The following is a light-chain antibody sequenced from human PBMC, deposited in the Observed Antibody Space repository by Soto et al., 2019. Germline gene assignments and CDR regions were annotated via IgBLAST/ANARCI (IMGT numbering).Light chain of an antibody. CDR2: GAS. CDR1: QRVDDSH. J-gene: IGKJ5*01. Sequence: EIVLTQSPGTLSLSPGERATLSCRASQRVDDSHLAWYQLRPGQAPRLLIYGASTRATGIPDRFSGSGSGTDFSLTIRGLKPEDFAVYYCQQYRMSPNTFGQRRRPAVK. CDR3: QQYRMSPNT. V-gene: IGKV3-20*01.